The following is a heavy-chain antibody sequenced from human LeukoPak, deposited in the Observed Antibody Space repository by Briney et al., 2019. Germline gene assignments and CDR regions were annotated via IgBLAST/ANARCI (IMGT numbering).Heavy chain of an antibody. CDR2: IKSDGSST. J-gene: IGHJ6*02. CDR3: TRRAQAAGLGMDV. V-gene: IGHV3-74*01. CDR1: GFTFSNYW. Sequence: GGSLRLSCAASGFTFSNYWMHWVRQAPGKGLVWVSRIKSDGSSTSYADYVKGRFTISRDNAKNMLYLQMNSLTAEDTAVYYCTRRAQAAGLGMDVWGQGTTVTVSS. D-gene: IGHD6-19*01.